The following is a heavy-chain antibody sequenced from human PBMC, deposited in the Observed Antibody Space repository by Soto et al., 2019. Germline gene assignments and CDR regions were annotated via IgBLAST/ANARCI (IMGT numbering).Heavy chain of an antibody. J-gene: IGHJ4*01. CDR3: ARYATYQASLWFGELRIAY. Sequence: QVQLVPSGAEVKKPGASVKVSCKASGYTFTSYGISWVRQAPGQGLEWMGWISAYNGNTNYAQKPHSRVTMTTDTSTSTAYMELRSLRADDTAMYYCARYATYQASLWFGELRIAYWGHGTLVTVSS. D-gene: IGHD3-10*01. CDR2: ISAYNGNT. CDR1: GYTFTSYG. V-gene: IGHV1-18*01.